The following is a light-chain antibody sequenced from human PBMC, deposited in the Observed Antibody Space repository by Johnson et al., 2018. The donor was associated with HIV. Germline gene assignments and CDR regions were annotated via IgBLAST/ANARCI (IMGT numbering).Light chain of an antibody. CDR3: GTWDNSLSVYV. J-gene: IGLJ1*01. V-gene: IGLV1-51*01. Sequence: QSVLTQPPSVSAAPGQKVTISCSGSSSNIGNNYVSWYQQLPGTAPKLLIYDNNQRPSGIPDRFSGSKSGTSATLGITGLQTGDEADYYCGTWDNSLSVYVFGTGTKVTVL. CDR2: DNN. CDR1: SSNIGNNY.